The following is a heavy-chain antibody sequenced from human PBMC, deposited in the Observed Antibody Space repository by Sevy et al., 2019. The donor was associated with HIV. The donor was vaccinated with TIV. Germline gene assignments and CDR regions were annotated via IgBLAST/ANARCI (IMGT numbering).Heavy chain of an antibody. D-gene: IGHD3-10*01. J-gene: IGHJ6*02. CDR2: IIPIFGTA. V-gene: IGHV1-69*13. Sequence: ASVKVSCKASGGTFSSYAISWVRQAPGQGLEWMGGIIPIFGTANYAQKFQGRVTITADESTSTAYMELSSLRSEDTAVYYCARGTTNLKALDTMVQGVRGYYYYYGMDVWGQGTTVTVSS. CDR1: GGTFSSYA. CDR3: ARGTTNLKALDTMVQGVRGYYYYYGMDV.